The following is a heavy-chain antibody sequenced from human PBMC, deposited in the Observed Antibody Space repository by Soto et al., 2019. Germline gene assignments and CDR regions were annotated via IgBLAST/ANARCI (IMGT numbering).Heavy chain of an antibody. CDR3: ARRQDYYDSSGYYNDAFDI. J-gene: IGHJ3*02. Sequence: SETLSLTCTVSGGSLSSSSYYWGWIRQPPGKGLEWIGSIYHSGSTYYNPSLKSRVTISVDTSKNQFSLTLSSVPAADTAVYYCARRQDYYDSSGYYNDAFDIWGQGTMVTVSS. CDR1: GGSLSSSSYY. CDR2: IYHSGST. V-gene: IGHV4-39*01. D-gene: IGHD3-22*01.